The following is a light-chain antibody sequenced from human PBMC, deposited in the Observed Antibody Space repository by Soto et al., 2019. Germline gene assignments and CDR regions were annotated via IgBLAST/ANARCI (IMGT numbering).Light chain of an antibody. J-gene: IGKJ1*01. CDR2: GAS. V-gene: IGKV3-15*01. Sequence: EKVMTQSPATLSVSPGERATLSCRASQSVSSNLAWYQQKPGQAPRLLIYGASTRATGIPARFSGSGSGTEFTLTISSLQSEDFAVYYCQQYNNWPGRTFGQGTKVDIK. CDR1: QSVSSN. CDR3: QQYNNWPGRT.